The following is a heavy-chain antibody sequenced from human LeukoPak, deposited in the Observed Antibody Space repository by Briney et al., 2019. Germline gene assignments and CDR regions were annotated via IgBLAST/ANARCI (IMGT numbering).Heavy chain of an antibody. CDR1: GGSISGYY. CDR3: ARDKVGTSYFDF. V-gene: IGHV4-4*07. J-gene: IGHJ4*02. D-gene: IGHD1-26*01. CDR2: VYGSGST. Sequence: SETLSLTCTVSGGSISGYYRSWIRQPAGKGLEWIGRVYGSGSTNYNPSLKSRLTVSLDTSKNQFSLKLSSVTAADTAIYYCARDKVGTSYFDFWGQGALVTVSS.